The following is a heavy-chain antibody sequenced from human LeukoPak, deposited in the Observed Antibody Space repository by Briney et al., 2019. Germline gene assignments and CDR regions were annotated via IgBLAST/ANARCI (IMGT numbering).Heavy chain of an antibody. CDR2: LNPASGGT. J-gene: IGHJ4*02. V-gene: IGHV1-2*02. D-gene: IGHD3-16*01. CDR1: GYTFTGYY. CDR3: ARGRTLVMLGVDY. Sequence: ASVKVSCKAPGYTFTGYYMHWVRQAPGQGLEWMGWLNPASGGTDYEQTFQGRVTMTRDTSISTAYMELSRLRSDDTAVYYCARGRTLVMLGVDYCGQGNLVMVSS.